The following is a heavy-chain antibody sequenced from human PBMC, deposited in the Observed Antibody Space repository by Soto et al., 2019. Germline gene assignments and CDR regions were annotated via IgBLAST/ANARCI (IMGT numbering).Heavy chain of an antibody. Sequence: QVQLVQSGAEVKKPGASVKVSCKASGYTFTGYYMHWVRQAPGQGLEWMGWINPNSGGTNYAQKFQGWVTMTRDTSISTAYMELSRLRSDDTAVYYCARATYYYDSSGYPALFDYWGQGTLVTVSS. D-gene: IGHD3-22*01. V-gene: IGHV1-2*04. CDR3: ARATYYYDSSGYPALFDY. J-gene: IGHJ4*02. CDR1: GYTFTGYY. CDR2: INPNSGGT.